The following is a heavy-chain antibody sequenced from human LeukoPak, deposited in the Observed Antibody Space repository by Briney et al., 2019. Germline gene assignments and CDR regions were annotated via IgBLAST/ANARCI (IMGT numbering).Heavy chain of an antibody. D-gene: IGHD1-26*01. CDR2: ISSSSSYI. V-gene: IGHV3-21*01. Sequence: GGSLRLSCAASGFTFSSYSMNWVRQAPGKGLEWVSSISSSSSYIYYAGSVKGRFTISRDNAKNSLYLQMNSLRAEDTAVYYCAGEVGATGYYYYYMDVWGKGTTVTVSS. J-gene: IGHJ6*03. CDR3: AGEVGATGYYYYYMDV. CDR1: GFTFSSYS.